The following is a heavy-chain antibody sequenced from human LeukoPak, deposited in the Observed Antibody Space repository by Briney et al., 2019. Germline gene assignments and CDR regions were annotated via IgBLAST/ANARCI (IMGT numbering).Heavy chain of an antibody. J-gene: IGHJ4*02. D-gene: IGHD1-26*01. Sequence: PGGSLRLSCAASGFPVASNYMTWVRQAPGKGLEWVACFYSGESTFYADFVKGRSTITRDASKNTVNLQMDRPRADDTAMYYCARALGSGTYYGWGQGTLVTVSS. V-gene: IGHV3-53*01. CDR1: GFPVASNY. CDR3: ARALGSGTYYG. CDR2: FYSGEST.